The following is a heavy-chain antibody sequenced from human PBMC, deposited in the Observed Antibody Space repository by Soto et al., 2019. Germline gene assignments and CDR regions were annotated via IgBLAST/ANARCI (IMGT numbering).Heavy chain of an antibody. V-gene: IGHV3-23*01. CDR3: ACLAWFGDPVPPFDC. J-gene: IGHJ4*02. D-gene: IGHD3-10*01. Sequence: AGGSLRLSCTASGFTFSDYVMSWVRQAPGKGLELVSGISGSGGKTHHADSVRGRFIISRDNSKNTFYLQMNSLTAEDTAVYFCACLAWFGDPVPPFDCWGQGIVVTVSS. CDR1: GFTFSDYV. CDR2: ISGSGGKT.